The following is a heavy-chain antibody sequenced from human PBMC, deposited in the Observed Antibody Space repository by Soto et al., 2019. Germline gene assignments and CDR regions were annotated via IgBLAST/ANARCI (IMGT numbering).Heavy chain of an antibody. D-gene: IGHD3-10*01. V-gene: IGHV1-69*13. Sequence: GASVKVSCKASGGTFSSYAISWVRQAPGQGLEWMGGIIPIFGTANYAQKFQGRVTITADESTSTAYMELSSLRSEDTAVYYCARDPMVRGRGWFDPWGQGTLVTVSS. CDR2: IIPIFGTA. CDR3: ARDPMVRGRGWFDP. CDR1: GGTFSSYA. J-gene: IGHJ5*02.